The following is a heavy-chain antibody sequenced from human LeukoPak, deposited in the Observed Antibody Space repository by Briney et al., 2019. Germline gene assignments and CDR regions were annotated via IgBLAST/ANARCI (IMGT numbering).Heavy chain of an antibody. CDR2: ISGSGGST. D-gene: IGHD6-13*01. Sequence: GGSLRLSCAASGFTFSNYAMSWVRQAPGKGLEWVSAISGSGGSTYYADSVKGRFTISRDNSKNTLYLQMNSLRAEDTAVYYCAKDSSGSWYHYYYYGMDVWGQGTTVTVSS. V-gene: IGHV3-23*01. CDR1: GFTFSNYA. CDR3: AKDSSGSWYHYYYYGMDV. J-gene: IGHJ6*02.